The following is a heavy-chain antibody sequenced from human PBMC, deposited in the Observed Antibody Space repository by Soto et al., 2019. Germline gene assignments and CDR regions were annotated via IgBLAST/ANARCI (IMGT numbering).Heavy chain of an antibody. CDR1: RGSISSYY. CDR3: ARYDWYFDL. CDR2: VYHSGTT. J-gene: IGHJ2*01. Sequence: PSETLSLTCTVSRGSISSYYWSWIRQPPGKGPEWIGYVYHSGTTNYNPSLESRVTISVDSSRNQFSLKLSSVTAADTAVYYCARYDWYFDLWGRGTLVTVSS. V-gene: IGHV4-59*08.